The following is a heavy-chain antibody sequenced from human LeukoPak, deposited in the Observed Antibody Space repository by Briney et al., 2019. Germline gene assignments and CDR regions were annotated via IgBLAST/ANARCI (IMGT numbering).Heavy chain of an antibody. CDR2: IKSKTDGGTA. CDR1: GFTFSNAW. D-gene: IGHD3-3*01. CDR3: TTLGVGWSGYYLFYYYYYMDV. Sequence: GGSLRLSCAASGFTFSNAWMSWVRQAPGKGLEWVGRIKSKTDGGTADYAAPVKGRFTISRDDSKNTLYLQMNSLKTEDTAVCYCTTLGVGWSGYYLFYYYYYMDVWGKGTTVTVSS. J-gene: IGHJ6*03. V-gene: IGHV3-15*01.